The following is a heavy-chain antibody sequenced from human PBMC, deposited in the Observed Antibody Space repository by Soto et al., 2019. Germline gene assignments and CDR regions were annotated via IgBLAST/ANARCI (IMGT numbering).Heavy chain of an antibody. CDR2: IIPVLDIT. CDR1: GGTFSSYT. Sequence: QVQLVQSGAEVKWPGSSVKVSCRASGGTFSSYTLSWVRQAPGQGLEWMGRIIPVLDITNYAQRFQGRVTITADKSTNTAYMELSSLRSEDTAVYYCARDPYNLNDVRAFDIWGQGSMVTVSP. CDR3: ARDPYNLNDVRAFDI. J-gene: IGHJ3*02. V-gene: IGHV1-69*08. D-gene: IGHD1-20*01.